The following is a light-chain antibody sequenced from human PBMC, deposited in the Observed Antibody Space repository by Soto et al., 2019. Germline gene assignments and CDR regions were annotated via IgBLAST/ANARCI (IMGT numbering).Light chain of an antibody. CDR3: QQYGSTPPFT. Sequence: EIVLTQSPVTLSLSPGERATLSCRASQTVASSYLAWYQQKPGQPPRLLIYGASNRATGIPDRFSGSGSGTDFTLTISRLEPEDFAVYYCQQYGSTPPFTFGPGTKVDIK. CDR1: QTVASSY. CDR2: GAS. V-gene: IGKV3-20*01. J-gene: IGKJ3*01.